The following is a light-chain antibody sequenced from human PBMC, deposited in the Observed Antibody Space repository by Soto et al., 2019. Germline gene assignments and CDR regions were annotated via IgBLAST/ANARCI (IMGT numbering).Light chain of an antibody. J-gene: IGLJ1*01. CDR3: ATWDDSASAYV. CDR2: RDT. CDR1: SSNIGRNF. Sequence: HSVLTQPPSASGTPGQRVSISCSGSSSNIGRNFVYWYQQLPGTAPKLIIFRDTQRPSGVPDRFSASKSGTSASLAIRGLRSDDEADYYCATWDDSASAYVFGIGTKLTVL. V-gene: IGLV1-47*01.